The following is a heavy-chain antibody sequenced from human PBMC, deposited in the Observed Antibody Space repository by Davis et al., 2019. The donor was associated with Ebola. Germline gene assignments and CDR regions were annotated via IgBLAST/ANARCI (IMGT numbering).Heavy chain of an antibody. CDR3: AKADPQQYFDY. CDR1: GFTFDDCA. J-gene: IGHJ4*02. Sequence: GESLKISCAASGFTFDDCAMHWVRQAPGKGLEWVAFIRSDGSVKYYADSLKGRFTISRDYSKNTLSLQMNSLRAEDTAVYYCAKADPQQYFDYWGQGTLVTVSS. CDR2: IRSDGSVK. V-gene: IGHV3-30*02.